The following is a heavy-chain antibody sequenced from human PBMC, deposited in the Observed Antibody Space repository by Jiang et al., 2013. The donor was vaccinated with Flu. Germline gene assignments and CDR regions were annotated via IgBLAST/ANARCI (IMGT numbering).Heavy chain of an antibody. J-gene: IGHJ6*02. CDR2: INHSGST. CDR1: GGSFSGYY. D-gene: IGHD2-2*01. Sequence: LLKPSETLSLTRAVYGGSFSGYYWSWIRQPPGKGLEWIGEINHSGSTNYNPSLKSRVTISVDTSKNQFSLKLSSVTAADTAVYYCASRRCSSTSCSAYYYYYYGMDVWGQGTTVTVSS. V-gene: IGHV4-34*01. CDR3: ASRRCSSTSCSAYYYYYYGMDV.